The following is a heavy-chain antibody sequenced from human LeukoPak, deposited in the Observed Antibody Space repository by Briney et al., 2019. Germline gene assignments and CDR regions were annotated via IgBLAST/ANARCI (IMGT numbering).Heavy chain of an antibody. CDR3: ARLLRVGYCSTTTCNWFDP. V-gene: IGHV4-59*12. CDR1: GGSISRYY. J-gene: IGHJ5*02. Sequence: PSETLSLTCTVSGGSISRYYWSWIRQPPGKGLEWFGYISDSGTTNYNPSLKSRVTISVDTSKNQFSLKLSSVTAADTAVYYCARLLRVGYCSTTTCNWFDPWGQGTLVTVSS. D-gene: IGHD2-2*03. CDR2: ISDSGTT.